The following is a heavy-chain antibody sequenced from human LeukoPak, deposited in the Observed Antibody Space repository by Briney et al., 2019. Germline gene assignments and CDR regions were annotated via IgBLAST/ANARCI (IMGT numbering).Heavy chain of an antibody. D-gene: IGHD3-10*01. CDR1: GGTFSSYA. Sequence: ASVKVSCTASGGTFSSYAISWVRQAPGQGLEWMGGIIPIFGTANYAQKFQGRVTITADESTSTAYMELSSLRSEDTAVYYCAREVVVRGVIVSWGQGTLVTVSS. V-gene: IGHV1-69*13. CDR2: IIPIFGTA. J-gene: IGHJ4*02. CDR3: AREVVVRGVIVS.